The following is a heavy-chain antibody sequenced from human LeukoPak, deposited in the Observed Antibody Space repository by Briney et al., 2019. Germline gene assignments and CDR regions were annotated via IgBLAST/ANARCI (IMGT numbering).Heavy chain of an antibody. J-gene: IGHJ4*02. CDR3: VKSAVAGLYYFDY. CDR2: ISYDGSNK. CDR1: GFTFSSYG. D-gene: IGHD6-19*01. V-gene: IGHV3-30*18. Sequence: GRSLRLSCAASGFTFSSYGMHWVRQAPGKGLEWVAVISYDGSNKYYADSVKGRFTISRDNSKNTLYLQMNSLRAEDTAVYYCVKSAVAGLYYFDYWGQGTLVTVSS.